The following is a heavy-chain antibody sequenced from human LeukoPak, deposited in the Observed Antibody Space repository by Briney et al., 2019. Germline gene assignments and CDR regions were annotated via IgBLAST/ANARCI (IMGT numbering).Heavy chain of an antibody. CDR1: GFTFSDYY. Sequence: GRSLRLSCAASGFTFSDYYMSWIRQAPGKGLEWVSYISSSGSTIYYADSVKGRFTISRDNAKNSLYLQMNSLRAEDTAVYYCARDLDWELPKPSYYYYYGMDVWGQGTTVTVSS. D-gene: IGHD1-26*01. J-gene: IGHJ6*02. V-gene: IGHV3-11*01. CDR3: ARDLDWELPKPSYYYYYGMDV. CDR2: ISSSGSTI.